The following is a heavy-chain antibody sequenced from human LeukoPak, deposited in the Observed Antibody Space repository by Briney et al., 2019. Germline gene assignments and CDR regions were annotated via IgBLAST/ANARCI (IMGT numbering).Heavy chain of an antibody. D-gene: IGHD2-2*02. J-gene: IGHJ4*02. Sequence: SETLSLTCTVSGGSISSSSYYWGWIRQPPGKGLEWIGSIYYSGSTYYNPSLKSRVTISVDTSKNQFSLKLSSVTAADTAVYYCARGVGGYIKPAAILYWGQGTLVTVSS. CDR2: IYYSGST. V-gene: IGHV4-39*01. CDR3: ARGVGGYIKPAAILY. CDR1: GGSISSSSYY.